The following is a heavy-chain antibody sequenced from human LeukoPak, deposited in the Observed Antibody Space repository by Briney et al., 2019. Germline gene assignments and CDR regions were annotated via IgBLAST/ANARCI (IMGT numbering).Heavy chain of an antibody. V-gene: IGHV5-10-1*01. CDR1: GYSFTSYW. J-gene: IGHJ4*02. CDR3: ARHRGGVYYYGSGSYFDLRFDY. D-gene: IGHD3-10*01. Sequence: PGESLKISCKGSGYSFTSYWIGRVRQMPGKGLEWMGRIDPSDSYTNYSPSFQGHVTISADKSISTAYLQWSSLKASDTAMYYCARHRGGVYYYGSGSYFDLRFDYWGQGTLVTVSS. CDR2: IDPSDSYT.